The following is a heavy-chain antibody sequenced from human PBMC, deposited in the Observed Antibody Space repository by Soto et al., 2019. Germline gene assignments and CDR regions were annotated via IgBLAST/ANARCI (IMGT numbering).Heavy chain of an antibody. D-gene: IGHD3-3*01. V-gene: IGHV3-30*18. CDR2: ISYDGSNK. J-gene: IGHJ5*02. CDR3: AKDLEEYYDFWSGYPSWFDP. CDR1: GFTFSSYG. Sequence: GGSLRLSCAGSGFTFSSYGVHWARQAPRKGVEMVAVISYDGSNKDYADTVKGRFTISRDNSKNTLYLQMNSLRAEDTAVYYCAKDLEEYYDFWSGYPSWFDPWGQGTLVTVS.